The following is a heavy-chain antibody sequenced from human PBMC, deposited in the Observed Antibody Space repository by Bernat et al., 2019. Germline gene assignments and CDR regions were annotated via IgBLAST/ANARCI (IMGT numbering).Heavy chain of an antibody. D-gene: IGHD2-21*02. CDR2: INPNSGDT. Sequence: QVQLVQSGAEVKKPGASVKVSCKASGYTFTDYYMHWVRQAPGQGLEWMGWINPNSGDTKYAQSFQGCVTMTRDTSINTAYMELSRLTSDDTAVYYCATAARQGWGDCYFDYWGQGTRVTVSS. CDR3: ATAARQGWGDCYFDY. V-gene: IGHV1-2*04. CDR1: GYTFTDYY. J-gene: IGHJ4*02.